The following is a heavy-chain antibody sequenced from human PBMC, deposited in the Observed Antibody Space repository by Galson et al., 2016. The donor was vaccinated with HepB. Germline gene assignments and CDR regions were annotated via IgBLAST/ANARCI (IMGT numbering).Heavy chain of an antibody. D-gene: IGHD3-10*01. CDR2: IHYSGST. CDR3: ALRSGSK. CDR1: GDPISSGGFY. J-gene: IGHJ4*02. V-gene: IGHV4-31*03. Sequence: PLSLTCTVSGDPISSGGFYWSWIRQHPGKGLEWIGYIHYSGSTYYNPSLKSRVTISVDTSKNQLSLKLTSVTAADTAVYYCALRSGSKWGQGILVTVSS.